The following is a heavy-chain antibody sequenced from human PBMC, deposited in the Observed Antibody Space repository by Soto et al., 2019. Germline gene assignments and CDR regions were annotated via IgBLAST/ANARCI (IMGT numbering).Heavy chain of an antibody. CDR1: GDSISSGGYY. D-gene: IGHD6-13*01. V-gene: IGHV4-31*03. J-gene: IGHJ4*02. Sequence: QVQLQESGPGLVEPSQTLSLTCTVSGDSISSGGYYWSWIRQHPGKGLEWIGYIYYSGSTYYNPSLKSRFTVSADTSKNQFPLSVRSVTAADTAVYYGASATPAAGTPYWGQGTLVTVSS. CDR3: ASATPAAGTPY. CDR2: IYYSGST.